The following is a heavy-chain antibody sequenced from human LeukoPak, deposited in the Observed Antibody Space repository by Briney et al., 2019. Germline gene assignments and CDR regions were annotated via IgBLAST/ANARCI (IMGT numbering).Heavy chain of an antibody. D-gene: IGHD1-26*01. CDR1: GFTFDDYA. CDR2: ISWNSGSI. Sequence: PGRSLRLSCAASGFTFDDYAMHWVRQAPGKGLEWVSGISWNSGSIGYADSVKGRFTISRDNAKNSLYLQMNSLRAEDTALYYCAKSANNIVGAISFHYWGQGTLVTVSS. V-gene: IGHV3-9*01. CDR3: AKSANNIVGAISFHY. J-gene: IGHJ4*02.